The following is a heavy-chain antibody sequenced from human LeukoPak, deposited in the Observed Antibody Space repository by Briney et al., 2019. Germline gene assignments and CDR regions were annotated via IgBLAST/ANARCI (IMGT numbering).Heavy chain of an antibody. CDR2: ISYDGSNK. Sequence: PGGSLRLSCAASGFTFSSYAMHWVRQAPGKGLEWVAVISYDGSNKYYADSVKGRFAISRDNSKNTLYLQMNSLRAEDTAVYYCARDRGGDYGDYLFDYWGQGTLVTVSS. V-gene: IGHV3-30*09. CDR1: GFTFSSYA. CDR3: ARDRGGDYGDYLFDY. J-gene: IGHJ4*02. D-gene: IGHD4-17*01.